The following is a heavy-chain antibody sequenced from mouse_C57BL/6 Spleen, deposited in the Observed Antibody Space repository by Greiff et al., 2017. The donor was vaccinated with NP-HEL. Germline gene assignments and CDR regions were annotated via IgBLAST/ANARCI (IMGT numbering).Heavy chain of an antibody. J-gene: IGHJ4*01. CDR1: GYTFTDYY. V-gene: IGHV1-26*01. Sequence: EVQLQQSGPELVKPGASVKISCKASGYTFTDYYMNWVKQSHGKSLEWIGDINPNNGGTSYNQKFKGKATLTVDKSSSTAYMELRSLTSEDSAVYYCARGGFSDLNYYAMDYWGQGTSVTVSS. CDR3: ARGGFSDLNYYAMDY. CDR2: INPNNGGT.